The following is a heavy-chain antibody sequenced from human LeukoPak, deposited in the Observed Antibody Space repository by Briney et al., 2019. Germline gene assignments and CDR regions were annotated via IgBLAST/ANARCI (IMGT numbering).Heavy chain of an antibody. Sequence: HTGGSLRLSCTVSGFTVSSNSMSWVRQAPGKGLEWVSFIYSDNTHYSDSVKGRFTISRDNSKNTLYLQMNSLRAEDTALYYCARVKRSRATTISIYYYYMDVWGKGTTVTVSS. CDR1: GFTVSSNS. D-gene: IGHD4-17*01. CDR3: ARVKRSRATTISIYYYYMDV. CDR2: IYSDNT. J-gene: IGHJ6*03. V-gene: IGHV3-53*01.